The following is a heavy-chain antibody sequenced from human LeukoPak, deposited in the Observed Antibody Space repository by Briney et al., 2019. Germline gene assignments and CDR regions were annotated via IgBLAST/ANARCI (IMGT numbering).Heavy chain of an antibody. CDR3: ARGYEQLGINWFDP. D-gene: IGHD6-6*01. CDR2: IYYSGST. Sequence: SETLSLTCTVSGGSISSSSYYWGWIRQPPGKGLEWIGSIYYSGSTNYNPSLKSRVTISVDTSKNQFSLKLSSVTAADTAVYYCARGYEQLGINWFDPWGQGTLVTVSS. CDR1: GGSISSSSYY. V-gene: IGHV4-39*07. J-gene: IGHJ5*02.